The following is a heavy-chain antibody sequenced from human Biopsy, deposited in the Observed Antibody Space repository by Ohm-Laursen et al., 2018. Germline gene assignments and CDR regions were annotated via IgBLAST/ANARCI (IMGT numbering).Heavy chain of an antibody. CDR2: IYLDGNT. J-gene: IGHJ4*02. V-gene: IGHV3-53*01. Sequence: GSLRLSCTASGFTVSTTYMSWVRQAPGKGLKWVSIIYLDGNTYYTDSVKGRFTISRDNSKNALYLQMNSLRPADTAKYYCVRGRAYWGQGTLVTVSS. CDR3: VRGRAY. CDR1: GFTVSTTY.